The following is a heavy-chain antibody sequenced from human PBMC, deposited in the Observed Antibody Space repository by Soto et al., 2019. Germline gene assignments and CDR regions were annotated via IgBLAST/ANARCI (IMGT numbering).Heavy chain of an antibody. V-gene: IGHV3-23*01. D-gene: IGHD1-1*01. CDR3: AKEADWNGAYFLDY. CDR2: IRGSGGST. CDR1: GFTFSTYA. J-gene: IGHJ4*02. Sequence: EVQLLESGGGLVQPGGSLRLSCAASGFTFSTYAMSWVRQAPGKGLEWVSAIRGSGGSTYYADSVKGRFTISRDNSKNTLYLQMNSLRAEDTAVYCCAKEADWNGAYFLDYWGQGTLVTVSS.